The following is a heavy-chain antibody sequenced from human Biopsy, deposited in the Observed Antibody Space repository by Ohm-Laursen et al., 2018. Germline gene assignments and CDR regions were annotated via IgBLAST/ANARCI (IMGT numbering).Heavy chain of an antibody. J-gene: IGHJ4*02. CDR1: GFTFSDYW. CDR3: ARARGSGRLRYHFDY. Sequence: SLRLSCAASGFTFSDYWMGWVRLAPGKGLEWVANIKQDGNEKYYVDSVMGRFTISRDNGKNSLYLQMNSLRAEDTAVYYCARARGSGRLRYHFDYWGQGTLVTVSS. V-gene: IGHV3-7*01. CDR2: IKQDGNEK. D-gene: IGHD1-26*01.